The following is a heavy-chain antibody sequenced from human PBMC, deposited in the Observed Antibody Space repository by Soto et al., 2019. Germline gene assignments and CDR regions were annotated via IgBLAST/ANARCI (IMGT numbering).Heavy chain of an antibody. CDR1: GFTFGRYA. V-gene: IGHV3-30*07. D-gene: IGHD5-18*01. J-gene: IGHJ4*02. CDR3: ARAREPEYSSAIFFDI. CDR2: ISYTGANT. Sequence: PGVSLRLSCVASGFTFGRYAMHWVRQFPGRGLEWVAVISYTGANTYYVGSVKGRFTISRDISTNMVYLQMSSLTDEDTAVYYCARAREPEYSSAIFFDIWGQGALVTVSS.